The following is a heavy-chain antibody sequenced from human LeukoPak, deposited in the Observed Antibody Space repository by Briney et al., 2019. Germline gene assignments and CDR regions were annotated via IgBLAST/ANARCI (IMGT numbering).Heavy chain of an antibody. V-gene: IGHV1-2*02. J-gene: IGHJ6*02. CDR2: INPNSGGT. CDR1: GYTFTGYY. Sequence: ASVKVSCKASGYTFTGYYMHWVRQAPGLGLEWVGWINPNSGGTNYAQKFQGRVTMTRDTSISTAYMELSRLRSDDTAVYYCARDTVPGGDYVGYYYYYGMDVWGQGTTVTVSS. D-gene: IGHD4-17*01. CDR3: ARDTVPGGDYVGYYYYYGMDV.